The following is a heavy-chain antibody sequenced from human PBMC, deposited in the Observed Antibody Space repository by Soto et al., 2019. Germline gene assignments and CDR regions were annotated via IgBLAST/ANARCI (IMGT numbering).Heavy chain of an antibody. Sequence: SETLSLTCTVSGGSVSSGSYYWSWIRQPPGKGLEWIGYIYYSGSTNYNPSLKSRVTISVDTSKNQFSLKLSSVTAADTAVYYCARGRGTNVQRYCSGGSCHYYYYMDVLGKGTTVTVAS. V-gene: IGHV4-61*01. J-gene: IGHJ6*03. D-gene: IGHD2-15*01. CDR1: GGSVSSGSYY. CDR3: ARGRGTNVQRYCSGGSCHYYYYMDV. CDR2: IYYSGST.